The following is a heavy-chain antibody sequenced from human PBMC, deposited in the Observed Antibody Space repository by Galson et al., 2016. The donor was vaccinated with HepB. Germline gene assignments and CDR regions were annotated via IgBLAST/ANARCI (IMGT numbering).Heavy chain of an antibody. J-gene: IGHJ4*02. Sequence: SLRLSCAASGFAFRSYGMHWVRQGPGTGLEWVALISDDGGSQYYPDSVRGRFAISRDDSKNTIYLQMNSLRAEDTAVYYCASNLLGRRVQKSYFGYWGQGTLVTVSS. CDR1: GFAFRSYG. CDR2: ISDDGGSQ. V-gene: IGHV3-30*09. CDR3: ASNLLGRRVQKSYFGY. D-gene: IGHD3-10*01.